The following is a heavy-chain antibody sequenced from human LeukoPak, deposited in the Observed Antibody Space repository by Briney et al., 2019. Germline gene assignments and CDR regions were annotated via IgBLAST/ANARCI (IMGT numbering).Heavy chain of an antibody. D-gene: IGHD3-22*01. CDR3: ARVDGSGYYGSSCFDY. CDR1: GGSISSGDYY. Sequence: SQTLSLTCTVSGGSISSGDYYWSWIRQPPGKGLEWIGYIYYSGSTYYNPSLKSRVTISVDTSKNQFSLKLSSVTAADTAVYYCARVDGSGYYGSSCFDYWGQGTLVTVSS. V-gene: IGHV4-30-4*01. J-gene: IGHJ4*02. CDR2: IYYSGST.